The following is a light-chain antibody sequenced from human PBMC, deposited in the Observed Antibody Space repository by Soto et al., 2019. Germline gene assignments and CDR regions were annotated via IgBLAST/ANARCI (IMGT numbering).Light chain of an antibody. CDR3: QQYGGRPYT. J-gene: IGKJ2*01. Sequence: DIQMTQSPSTLSAYVGERVTITCRASQSISPWLAWYQKKPEKAPNLRIYRLSNLQTGVPSRFSGSGSGTEFTLTINSLQPDDFATYYCQQYGGRPYTFGQGTKLEIE. V-gene: IGKV1-5*03. CDR2: RLS. CDR1: QSISPW.